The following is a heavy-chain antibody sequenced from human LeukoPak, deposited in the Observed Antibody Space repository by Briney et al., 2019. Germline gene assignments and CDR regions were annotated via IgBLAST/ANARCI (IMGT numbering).Heavy chain of an antibody. D-gene: IGHD2-2*01. J-gene: IGHJ6*02. CDR2: IFSSGNT. V-gene: IGHV3-53*01. CDR3: ARDLPPAPWNGMDV. CDR1: GLTVSGNY. Sequence: GGSLRLSCAASGLTVSGNYMSWAGKAQGKGLEWVSAIFSSGNTFYPDSVKGRFTISRDNSKNTVYLQMNSLRPDDTAVYYCARDLPPAPWNGMDVWGQGTTVTVSS.